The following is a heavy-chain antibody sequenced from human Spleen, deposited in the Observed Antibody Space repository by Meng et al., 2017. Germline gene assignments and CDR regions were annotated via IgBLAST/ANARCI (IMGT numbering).Heavy chain of an antibody. CDR3: ARGRYYGMDV. CDR2: TELNGGNR. Sequence: GGPLRLSCAASGFTFSSYWMSWVRQVPGKGLEWVATTELNGGNRYYEDAVKGRFTISRDNAKNSLNLQVSSLRAEDQAVYYCARGRYYGMDVWGQGTTVTVSS. V-gene: IGHV3-7*01. CDR1: GFTFSSYW. J-gene: IGHJ6*02.